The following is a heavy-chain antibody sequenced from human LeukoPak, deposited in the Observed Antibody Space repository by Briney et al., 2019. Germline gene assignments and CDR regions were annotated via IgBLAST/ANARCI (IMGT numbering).Heavy chain of an antibody. CDR1: GASISSYY. CDR2: ISYSGST. CDR3: ARHPEVYFFDY. D-gene: IGHD2-8*01. Sequence: PSETLSLTCTVSGASISSYYWSWIRQPPGKGLEWIGYISYSGSTNYNPSLKSRVTISADTSKNQVSLTLSSVTAADTAVYYCARHPEVYFFDYWGQGTLVTVSS. J-gene: IGHJ4*02. V-gene: IGHV4-59*08.